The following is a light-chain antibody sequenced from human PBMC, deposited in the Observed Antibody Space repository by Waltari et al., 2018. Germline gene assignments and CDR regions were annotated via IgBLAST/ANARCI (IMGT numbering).Light chain of an antibody. CDR2: DAS. Sequence: ELVLPQSPNTLSLSPGERATLSCRASQSISTYLAWYQQRPGQAPRLLIYDASNRATGIPARFSGSGSGTDFTLTISSLEPEDFAVYYCQQRSNWWTFGQGTKVEIK. V-gene: IGKV3-11*01. CDR3: QQRSNWWT. CDR1: QSISTY. J-gene: IGKJ1*01.